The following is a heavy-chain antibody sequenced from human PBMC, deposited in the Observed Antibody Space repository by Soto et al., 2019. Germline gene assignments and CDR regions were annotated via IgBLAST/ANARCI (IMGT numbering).Heavy chain of an antibody. CDR3: ATEDFDI. CDR1: GFSFTGSA. CDR2: IVVASGNT. J-gene: IGHJ3*02. Sequence: QMQLEQSGPEVKKPGTSVRVSCKASGFSFTGSAMQWVRQARGQRLEWIGWIVVASGNTYYTQKFLERLTITRDMSTSTAYMELSSLRSEDTAVYYCATEDFDIWGQGTLGTVSS. V-gene: IGHV1-58*02.